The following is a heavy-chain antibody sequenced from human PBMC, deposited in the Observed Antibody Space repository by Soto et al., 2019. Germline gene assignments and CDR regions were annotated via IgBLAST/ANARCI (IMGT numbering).Heavy chain of an antibody. CDR3: ARDAIGLLKLVFDY. CDR2: ISSSSSTI. Sequence: GSLRLSCAASGFTFSSYSMNWVRQAPGKGLEWVSYISSSSSTIYYADSVKGRFTISRDNAKNSLYLQMNSLRAEDTAVYYCARDAIGLLKLVFDYWGQGTLVTVSS. D-gene: IGHD2-15*01. V-gene: IGHV3-48*01. J-gene: IGHJ4*02. CDR1: GFTFSSYS.